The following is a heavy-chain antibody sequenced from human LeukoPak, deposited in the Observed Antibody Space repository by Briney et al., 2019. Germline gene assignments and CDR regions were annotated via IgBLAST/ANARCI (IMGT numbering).Heavy chain of an antibody. V-gene: IGHV4-39*07. CDR1: GGSISRSSYY. CDR2: VSYSGNT. J-gene: IGHJ3*01. Sequence: SETLTLTCTVSGGSISRSSYYWGWIRQTPGMGLEWIGSVSYSGNTDYNPSLKSRVTISVDTSKNLFSLRLTSVTAADTAVYYCARDYRVSLSDTSPDDAFDVWGQGTVVTVSS. D-gene: IGHD3-16*02. CDR3: ARDYRVSLSDTSPDDAFDV.